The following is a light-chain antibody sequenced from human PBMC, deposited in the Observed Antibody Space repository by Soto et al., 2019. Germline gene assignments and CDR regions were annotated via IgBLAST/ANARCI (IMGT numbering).Light chain of an antibody. Sequence: EPMMKKSPATLSVSPEAGATLSCRASQSVASNLAWYHQKPGQPHTLLIYGASTRPTGIPARFSGSGSGTDFTLTISSLEPEDFAMYFCQQYGGLPITFGQGTRLDI. V-gene: IGKV3D-15*02. CDR2: GAS. J-gene: IGKJ5*01. CDR3: QQYGGLPIT. CDR1: QSVASN.